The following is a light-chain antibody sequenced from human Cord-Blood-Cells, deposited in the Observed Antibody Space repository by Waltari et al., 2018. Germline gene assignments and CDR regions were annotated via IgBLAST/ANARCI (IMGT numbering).Light chain of an antibody. CDR3: CSYAGSYTWV. V-gene: IGLV2-11*01. J-gene: IGLJ3*02. CDR1: SSDVGGYNY. Sequence: QSALTQPRPVSGSPGQSGTISCTGTSSDVGGYNYVSWYQQHPGKAPKLMIYDVSKRPSGVPDRFSGSKSGNTASLTISGLQAEDEADYYCCSYAGSYTWVFGGGTKLTVL. CDR2: DVS.